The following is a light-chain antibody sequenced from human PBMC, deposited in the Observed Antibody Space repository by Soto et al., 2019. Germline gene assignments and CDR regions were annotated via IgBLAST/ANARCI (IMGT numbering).Light chain of an antibody. J-gene: IGKJ2*01. CDR3: QQYKNWPRT. CDR2: GAS. Sequence: EIVMTQSPATLSVSPGQRATFSCRASQSVSSNLAWYQQKPGQAPRLLLYGASTRATGIPARFSGSGSETEFTLIISSLQSEDFAVYYCQQYKNWPRTFGQGTKLEIK. V-gene: IGKV3-15*01. CDR1: QSVSSN.